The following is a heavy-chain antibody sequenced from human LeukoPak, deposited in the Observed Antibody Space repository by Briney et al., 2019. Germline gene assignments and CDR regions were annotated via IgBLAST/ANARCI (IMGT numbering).Heavy chain of an antibody. D-gene: IGHD2-2*01. Sequence: GGSLRLSCAASGFTFDDYGVSWVRQAPGKGLEWVSGINWNGGSTGYADSVKGRFTISRDNAKNSLYLQMNSLRAEDTALYYCARESGTYCSSTSCSYFDYWGQGTLVTVSS. CDR3: ARESGTYCSSTSCSYFDY. CDR1: GFTFDDYG. CDR2: INWNGGST. V-gene: IGHV3-20*04. J-gene: IGHJ4*02.